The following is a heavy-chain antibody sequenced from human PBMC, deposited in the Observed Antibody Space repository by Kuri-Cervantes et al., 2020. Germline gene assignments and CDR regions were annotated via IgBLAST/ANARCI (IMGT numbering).Heavy chain of an antibody. D-gene: IGHD3-10*01. J-gene: IGHJ4*02. CDR2: ISYDGSNK. CDR1: GFTFSSYA. CDR3: ARARGVIMDY. Sequence: GESLKISCEASGFTFSSYAMHWVRQAPGKGLEWVAVISYDGSNKYYADSVKGRFTIFRDNPKNTLYLQMNSLIAEDTAVYYCARARGVIMDYWGQGTLVTVSS. V-gene: IGHV3-30-3*01.